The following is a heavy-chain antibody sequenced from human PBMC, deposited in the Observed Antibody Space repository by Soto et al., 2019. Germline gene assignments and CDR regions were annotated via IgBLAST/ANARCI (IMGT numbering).Heavy chain of an antibody. D-gene: IGHD2-2*02. V-gene: IGHV1-24*01. CDR1: GYTLTELS. CDR2: FDPEDGET. Sequence: ASVKVSFKVSGYTLTELSMHWVRQAPGKGLEWMGGFDPEDGETIYAQKFQGRVTMTEDTSTDTAYMELSSLRSEDTAVYYCASSFTVTAAIGYWGQGTLVTVSS. J-gene: IGHJ4*02. CDR3: ASSFTVTAAIGY.